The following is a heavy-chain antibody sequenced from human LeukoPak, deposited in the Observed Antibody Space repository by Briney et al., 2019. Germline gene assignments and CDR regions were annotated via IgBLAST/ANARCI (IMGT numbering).Heavy chain of an antibody. J-gene: IGHJ4*02. V-gene: IGHV1-3*01. CDR2: INAGNGNT. Sequence: ASVKVSCEASGYTFTSYAMHWVRQAPGQRLEWMGWINAGNGNTKYSQKFQGRVTITRDTSASTAYMELRSLRSDDTAVYYCARCDYVWGNYRSRPILYFDKWGQGTLVTVSS. CDR3: ARCDYVWGNYRSRPILYFDK. CDR1: GYTFTSYA. D-gene: IGHD3-16*02.